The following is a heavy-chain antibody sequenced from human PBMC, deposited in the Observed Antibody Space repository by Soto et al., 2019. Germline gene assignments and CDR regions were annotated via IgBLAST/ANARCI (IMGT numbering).Heavy chain of an antibody. CDR1: GGSISSYY. Sequence: QVQLQESGPGLVKPSETLSLTCTVSGGSISSYYWSWIRQPAGKGLEWIGRIYTSGSTNYNPSLKSRVTMSVDTSKNLFSLKLSSVTAADTAVYYCARDLRVAVGMVRGVITRYNWFDPWGQGTLVTVSS. J-gene: IGHJ5*02. CDR2: IYTSGST. CDR3: ARDLRVAVGMVRGVITRYNWFDP. D-gene: IGHD3-10*01. V-gene: IGHV4-4*07.